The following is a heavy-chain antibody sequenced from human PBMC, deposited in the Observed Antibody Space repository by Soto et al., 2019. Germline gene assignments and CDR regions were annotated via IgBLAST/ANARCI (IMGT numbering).Heavy chain of an antibody. CDR2: MNPNSGNT. J-gene: IGHJ4*02. CDR3: ARGSSSVVSRGY. CDR1: GYTFTSYD. Sequence: GASVKVSCKASGYTFTSYDINWVRQATGQGLEWMGWMNPNSGNTGYAQKFQGRVTMTRNTSVSTAYMELSSLRSEDTAVYYCARGSSSVVSRGYWGRGTLVTVSS. V-gene: IGHV1-8*01. D-gene: IGHD6-6*01.